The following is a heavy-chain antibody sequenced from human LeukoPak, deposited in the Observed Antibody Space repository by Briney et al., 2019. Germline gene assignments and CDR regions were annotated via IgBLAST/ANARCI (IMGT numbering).Heavy chain of an antibody. V-gene: IGHV4-39*07. CDR1: GGSIGSSSYY. D-gene: IGHD5-18*01. Sequence: SETLSLTCTVSGGSIGSSSYYWGWIRQPPGKGLEWIGSIYYSGTTHYSPSLESRVTISVDTSKNQFSLKLASVTAADTAIYYCAKGAGGFSYYNWFDPWGQGTLVTVSS. CDR3: AKGAGGFSYYNWFDP. CDR2: IYYSGTT. J-gene: IGHJ5*02.